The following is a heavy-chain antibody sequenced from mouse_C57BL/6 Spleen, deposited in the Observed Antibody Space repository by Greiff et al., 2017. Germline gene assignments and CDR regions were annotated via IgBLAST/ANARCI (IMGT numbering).Heavy chain of an antibody. CDR2: IDPSDSET. J-gene: IGHJ4*01. CDR1: GYTFTSYW. Sequence: QVQLQQPGAELVRPGSSVKLSCKASGYTFTSYWMHWVKQRPIQGLEWIGNIDPSDSETHYNQKFKDKATLTVDKSSSTAYMQLSSLTSEDSAVYYCAREYRGYYAMDYWGQGTSVTVSS. CDR3: AREYRGYYAMDY. V-gene: IGHV1-52*01. D-gene: IGHD5-1*01.